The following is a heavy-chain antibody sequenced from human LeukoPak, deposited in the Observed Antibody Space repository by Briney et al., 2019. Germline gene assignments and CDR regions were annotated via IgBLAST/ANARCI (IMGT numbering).Heavy chain of an antibody. Sequence: VASVKVSCKASGGTFSSYAISWVRQAPGQGLEWMGGIIPIFGTANYAQKFQGRVTMTRDTSISTAYMELSRLTSDDTAMYYCARDITPDSTVTTNDWGQGTLVTVSS. D-gene: IGHD4-17*01. CDR3: ARDITPDSTVTTND. V-gene: IGHV1-69*05. CDR2: IIPIFGTA. CDR1: GGTFSSYA. J-gene: IGHJ4*02.